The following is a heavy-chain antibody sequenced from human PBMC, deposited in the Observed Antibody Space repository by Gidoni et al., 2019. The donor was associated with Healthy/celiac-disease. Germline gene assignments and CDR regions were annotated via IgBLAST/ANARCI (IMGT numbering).Heavy chain of an antibody. V-gene: IGHV3-23*01. CDR3: AKGTTYYYDSRGAFDI. D-gene: IGHD3-22*01. CDR1: GFTFSSYA. Sequence: EVQLLESGGGLVQPGGSLRLSCAASGFTFSSYAMSWVRQAPGKGLEWVSAISGSGGSTYYADSVKGRFTISRDNSKNTLYLQMNSLRAEDTAVYYCAKGTTYYYDSRGAFDIWGQGTMVTVSS. J-gene: IGHJ3*02. CDR2: ISGSGGST.